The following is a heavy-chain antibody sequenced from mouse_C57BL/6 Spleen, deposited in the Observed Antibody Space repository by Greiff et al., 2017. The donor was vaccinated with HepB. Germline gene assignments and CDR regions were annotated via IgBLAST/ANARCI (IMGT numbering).Heavy chain of an antibody. Sequence: QVQLQQPGAELVRPGTSVKLSCKASGYTFTSYWMHWVKQRPGQGLEWIGVIDPSDSYTNYNQKFKGKATLTVDTSSSTAYMQLSSLTSEDSAVYYCARGTTVQRDYWYCDVWGTGTTVTVSS. V-gene: IGHV1-59*01. D-gene: IGHD1-1*01. J-gene: IGHJ1*03. CDR2: IDPSDSYT. CDR3: ARGTTVQRDYWYCDV. CDR1: GYTFTSYW.